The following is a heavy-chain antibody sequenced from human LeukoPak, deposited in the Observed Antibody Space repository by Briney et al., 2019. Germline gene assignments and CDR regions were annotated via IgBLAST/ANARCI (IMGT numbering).Heavy chain of an antibody. CDR1: GYTFTSYG. Sequence: AASVKVSCKASGYTFTSYGISWVRQAPGQGLEWMGWISAYNGNTNYAQKLQGRVTMTTDTSTSTAYMELRSLRSDDTAVYYCASAPYDGSLGAFDIWGQGTMVTVSS. J-gene: IGHJ3*02. V-gene: IGHV1-18*01. CDR3: ASAPYDGSLGAFDI. D-gene: IGHD3-22*01. CDR2: ISAYNGNT.